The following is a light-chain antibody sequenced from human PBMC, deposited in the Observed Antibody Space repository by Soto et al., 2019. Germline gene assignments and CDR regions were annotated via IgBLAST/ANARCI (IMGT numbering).Light chain of an antibody. CDR3: QQYYSYPLT. CDR1: QSISNW. J-gene: IGKJ4*01. V-gene: IGKV1-5*01. CDR2: AAS. Sequence: STLPASVGDRVTITCRASQSISNWLAWYQQKPGTAPKLLIYAASTLQSGVPSRFSGSGSGTDFTLTISCLQSEDFATYYCQQYYSYPLTFGGGTKVDIK.